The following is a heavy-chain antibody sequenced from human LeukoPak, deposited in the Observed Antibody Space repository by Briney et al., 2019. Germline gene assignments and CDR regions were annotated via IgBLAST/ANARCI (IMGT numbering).Heavy chain of an antibody. CDR1: GGLISSSGNFY. CDR3: ARQGAITARRTHYYAMDV. D-gene: IGHD1-20*01. CDR2: VYYTGYS. Sequence: SETLSLTCSVSGGLISSSGNFYWGWIRQVPGKGLEWIGSVYYTGYSYDNPSLKSRVTVSVHTSKNQFSLKLNSVTAADTAIYYRARQGAITARRTHYYAMDVWGPGTTVTVSS. V-gene: IGHV4-39*01. J-gene: IGHJ6*02.